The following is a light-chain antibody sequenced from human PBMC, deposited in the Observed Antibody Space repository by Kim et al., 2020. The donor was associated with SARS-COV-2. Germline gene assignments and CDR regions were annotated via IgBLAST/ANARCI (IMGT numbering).Light chain of an antibody. V-gene: IGKV1-39*01. J-gene: IGKJ3*01. Sequence: ASVGDRVTITCRASQSISSYLNWYQQKPGKAPKLLIYAASSLQIGVPSRFSGSGSGTDFTLTISSLQPEDFATYYCQQSYSTPPTFAPGTKVYIK. CDR1: QSISSY. CDR2: AAS. CDR3: QQSYSTPPT.